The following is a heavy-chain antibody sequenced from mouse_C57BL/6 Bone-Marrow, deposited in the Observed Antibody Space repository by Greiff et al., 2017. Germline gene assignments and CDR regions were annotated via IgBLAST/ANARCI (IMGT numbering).Heavy chain of an antibody. V-gene: IGHV1-69*01. D-gene: IGHD1-1*01. CDR2: IDPSDSYT. J-gene: IGHJ2*01. CDR1: GYTFTSYW. Sequence: QVQLQQPGAELVMPGASVKLSCKASGYTFTSYWMHWVKQRPGQGLEWIGEIDPSDSYTNYNQKFKGKSTLTVDKSSSTAYMQLSSLTSEDSAVYYCARGSKDDGSSDLGGWGKGTTLTVSS. CDR3: ARGSKDDGSSDLGG.